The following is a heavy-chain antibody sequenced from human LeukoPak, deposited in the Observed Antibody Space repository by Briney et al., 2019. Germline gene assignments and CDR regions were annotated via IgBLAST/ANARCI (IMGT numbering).Heavy chain of an antibody. D-gene: IGHD3-22*01. Sequence: GRSLRLSCAASGFTFDDYAMHWVRQAPGKGLEWVSGISWNSGSIGYADSVKGRFTISRDNAKNSLYLQMNSLRAEDTAVYYCARLGGDPTYYYDSSGYYLDFDYWGQGTLVTVSS. CDR1: GFTFDDYA. J-gene: IGHJ4*02. CDR3: ARLGGDPTYYYDSSGYYLDFDY. CDR2: ISWNSGSI. V-gene: IGHV3-9*01.